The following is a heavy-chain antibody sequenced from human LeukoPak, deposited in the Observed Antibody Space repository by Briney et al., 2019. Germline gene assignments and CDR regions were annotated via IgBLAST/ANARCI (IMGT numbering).Heavy chain of an antibody. V-gene: IGHV3-30*18. Sequence: PGGSLRLSCAASGLTFSSYGMHWVRQAPGKGLEWVAVISYDGSNKYYADSVKGRFTISRDNSKNTLYLQMNSLRAEDRAVYYCAKDSEYYDILTGYYKRGYYYYGMDVWGKGITVTVSS. J-gene: IGHJ6*04. CDR1: GLTFSSYG. D-gene: IGHD3-9*01. CDR3: AKDSEYYDILTGYYKRGYYYYGMDV. CDR2: ISYDGSNK.